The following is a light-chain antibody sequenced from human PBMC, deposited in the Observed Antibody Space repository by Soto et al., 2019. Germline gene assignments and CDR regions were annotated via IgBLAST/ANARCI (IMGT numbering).Light chain of an antibody. CDR2: GAS. CDR3: KHYGSSPMVT. CDR1: QSVSSSY. V-gene: IGKV3-20*01. Sequence: EIVLTQSPGTLSLSPGERATLSCRASQSVSSSYLAWYQQKPGQAPRLLIYGASSRATGIPDRFSGSGSGKDFALTNIRLETENFAGYYCKHYGSSPMVTCGQGTRLEMK. J-gene: IGKJ5*01.